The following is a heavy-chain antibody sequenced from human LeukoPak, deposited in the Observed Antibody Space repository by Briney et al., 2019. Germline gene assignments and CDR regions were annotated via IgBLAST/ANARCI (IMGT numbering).Heavy chain of an antibody. CDR1: EYSFSNYW. V-gene: IGHV5-51*01. CDR2: IHPSDSNS. Sequence: GESLKISCKGSEYSFSNYWIGWVRQMPGKGLEWMGFIHPSDSNSRYNPSFQGQVTISADKSISTAYLQWSSLKASDSAMYYCARLLGLKVVKPDDEAFDIWGQGTMVTVSS. J-gene: IGHJ3*02. D-gene: IGHD3-22*01. CDR3: ARLLGLKVVKPDDEAFDI.